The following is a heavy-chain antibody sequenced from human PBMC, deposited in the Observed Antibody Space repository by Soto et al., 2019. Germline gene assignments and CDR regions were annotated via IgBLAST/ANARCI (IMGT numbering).Heavy chain of an antibody. CDR3: AREVITFGGVIAYFDY. Sequence: ASVKVCCKASGYTFTSYGISWVRQAPGQGLEWMGWISAYNGNTNYAQKLQGRVTMTTDTSTSTAYMELRSLRSDDTAVYYCAREVITFGGVIAYFDYWGQGTLVTVSS. D-gene: IGHD3-16*02. CDR1: GYTFTSYG. J-gene: IGHJ4*02. V-gene: IGHV1-18*01. CDR2: ISAYNGNT.